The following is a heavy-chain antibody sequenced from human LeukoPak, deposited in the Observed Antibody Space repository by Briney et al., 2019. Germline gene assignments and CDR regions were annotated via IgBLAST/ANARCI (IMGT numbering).Heavy chain of an antibody. V-gene: IGHV4-59*01. CDR3: ARTTEGYCSSASCFGFSYSYYMDV. J-gene: IGHJ6*03. CDR2: IYYSGST. Sequence: SETLSLTCTVSGGSISSYHWSWIRQPPGKGLEWIGYIYYSGSTNYNPSLKSRVTISVDTSKNQFSLKLSSVIAADTAVYYCARTTEGYCSSASCFGFSYSYYMDVWGKGTTVTISS. CDR1: GGSISSYH. D-gene: IGHD2-2*01.